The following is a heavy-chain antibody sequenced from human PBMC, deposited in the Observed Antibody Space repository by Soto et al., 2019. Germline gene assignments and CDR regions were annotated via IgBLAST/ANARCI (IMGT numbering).Heavy chain of an antibody. D-gene: IGHD3-9*01. V-gene: IGHV4-34*01. CDR1: GGSFGGYY. CDR3: ARYRWNYDILTRHYGMDV. J-gene: IGHJ6*02. CDR2: INHSGST. Sequence: PSETLSLTCAVYGGSFGGYYWSWIRQPPGKGLEWIGEINHSGSTNYNPSLKSRVTISVDTSKNQFSLKLSSVTAADTAVYYCARYRWNYDILTRHYGMDVWGQGTTVTVSS.